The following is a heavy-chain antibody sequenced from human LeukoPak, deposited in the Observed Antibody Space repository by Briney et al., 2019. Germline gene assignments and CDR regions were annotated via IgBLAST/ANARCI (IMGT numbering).Heavy chain of an antibody. Sequence: PPGGSLRLSCAASGFTFSSYGMHWVRQAPGKGLEWVAVISYDGSNKYYADSVKGRFTISRDNSKNTLYLQMNSLRAEDTAVYYCARFSGGHSSSWHPYYFDYWGQGTLVTVSS. CDR3: ARFSGGHSSSWHPYYFDY. J-gene: IGHJ4*02. CDR1: GFTFSSYG. V-gene: IGHV3-30*03. D-gene: IGHD6-13*01. CDR2: ISYDGSNK.